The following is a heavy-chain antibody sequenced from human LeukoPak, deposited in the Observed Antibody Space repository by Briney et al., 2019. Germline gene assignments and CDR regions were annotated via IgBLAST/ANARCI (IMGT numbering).Heavy chain of an antibody. D-gene: IGHD4-17*01. CDR2: IYHSGST. Sequence: SETLSLTCAVSGGSISSGGYSWSWIRQPPGKGLEWIGYIYHSGSTYYNPSLKSRVTISVDRSKNQFSLKLSSVTAADTAVYYCARGTTVTTNWFDPWAREPWSPSPQ. V-gene: IGHV4-30-2*01. J-gene: IGHJ5*02. CDR3: ARGTTVTTNWFDP. CDR1: GGSISSGGYS.